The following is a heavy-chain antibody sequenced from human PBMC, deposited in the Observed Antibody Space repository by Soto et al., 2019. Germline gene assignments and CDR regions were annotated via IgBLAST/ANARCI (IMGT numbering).Heavy chain of an antibody. D-gene: IGHD4-17*01. CDR1: GGSISSGGYY. CDR3: PRPDYGGNSIFH. CDR2: IYYSGST. J-gene: IGHJ4*02. Sequence: SETLSLTCTVSGGSISSGGYYWSWIRQHPGKGLEWIGYIYYSGSTYYNPSLKSRVTISVDTSKNQFSLKLSSVTAADTAVYYCPRPDYGGNSIFHRGQRPMVTVSS. V-gene: IGHV4-31*03.